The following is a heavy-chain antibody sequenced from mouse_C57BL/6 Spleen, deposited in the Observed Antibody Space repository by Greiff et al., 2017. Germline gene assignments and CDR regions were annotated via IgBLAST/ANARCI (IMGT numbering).Heavy chain of an antibody. V-gene: IGHV1-55*01. D-gene: IGHD2-1*01. CDR3: AREGSYGNVFAY. CDR1: GYTFTSYW. J-gene: IGHJ3*01. Sequence: QVQLQQPGAELVKPGASVKMSCKASGYTFTSYWITWVKQRPGQGLEWIGDIYPGSGSTNYNEKFKSKATLTVDTSSSTAYMQLSSLTTEDSAVYYCAREGSYGNVFAYWGQGTLVTVSA. CDR2: IYPGSGST.